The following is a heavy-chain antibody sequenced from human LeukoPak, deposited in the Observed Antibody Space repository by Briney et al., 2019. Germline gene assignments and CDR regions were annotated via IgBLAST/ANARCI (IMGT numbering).Heavy chain of an antibody. J-gene: IGHJ4*02. V-gene: IGHV3-48*03. CDR2: ITSGGSII. Sequence: GGSLRLSCAASGFSFSGYEMNWVRQAPGKGLEWVSYITSGGSIIYYADSVKGRFTISRDNAKNSLYLQMNSLRADDTAIYYCARHGSSGWYKDYWGQGTQVTVSS. CDR3: ARHGSSGWYKDY. CDR1: GFSFSGYE. D-gene: IGHD6-19*01.